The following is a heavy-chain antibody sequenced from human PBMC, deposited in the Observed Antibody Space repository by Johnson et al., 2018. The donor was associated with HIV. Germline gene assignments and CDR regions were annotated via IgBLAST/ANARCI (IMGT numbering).Heavy chain of an antibody. D-gene: IGHD1-1*01. CDR1: GFTFSDYY. Sequence: QMHLVESGGGLVQPGGSLRLSCAASGFTFSDYYMSWIRQAPGKGLEWVSYISSRGSTIYYADSVKGRFTISRDNAKNALYVQMNSLRAEDTAVYYCAKDLMYNWNDVGAFDIWGQGTMVTVSS. V-gene: IGHV3-11*04. CDR2: ISSRGSTI. CDR3: AKDLMYNWNDVGAFDI. J-gene: IGHJ3*02.